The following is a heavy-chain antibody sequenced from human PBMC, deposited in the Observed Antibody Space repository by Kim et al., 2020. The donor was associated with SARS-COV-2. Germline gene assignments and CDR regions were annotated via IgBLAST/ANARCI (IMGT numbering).Heavy chain of an antibody. Sequence: GGSLRLSCAASGFTFSSYAMSWVRQAPGKGLEWVSAISGSGGSTYYADSVKGRFTISRDNSKNTLYLQMNSLRAEDTAVYYCANQQQLDEAFDYWGQGTLVTVSS. J-gene: IGHJ4*02. D-gene: IGHD6-13*01. CDR2: ISGSGGST. V-gene: IGHV3-23*01. CDR1: GFTFSSYA. CDR3: ANQQQLDEAFDY.